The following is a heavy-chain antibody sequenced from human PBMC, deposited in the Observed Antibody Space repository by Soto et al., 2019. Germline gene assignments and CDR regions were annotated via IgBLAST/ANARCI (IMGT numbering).Heavy chain of an antibody. CDR2: IIPIFGTA. J-gene: IGHJ6*02. V-gene: IGHV1-69*12. D-gene: IGHD5-18*01. CDR1: GGTFSSYA. Sequence: QVQLVQSGAEVKKPGSSVKVYCKASGGTFSSYAISWVRQAPGQGLEWMGGIIPIFGTANYAQKFQGRVTITADESTSTAYMELSSLRSEDTAVYYCAREPTVYTAMMDYYYYGMDVRGQGTTVTVSS. CDR3: AREPTVYTAMMDYYYYGMDV.